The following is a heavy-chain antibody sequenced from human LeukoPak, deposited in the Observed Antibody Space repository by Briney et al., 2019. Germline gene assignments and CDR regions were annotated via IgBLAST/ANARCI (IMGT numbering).Heavy chain of an antibody. CDR1: GGSFSGYY. CDR2: INHSGST. V-gene: IGHV4-34*01. CDR3: ARGRGRSRAFDI. Sequence: PSETLSLTCAVYGGSFSGYYWNWIRQPPGKGLGWIGEINHSGSTDYNPSLKSRVTISVDTSKNQFSLKVSSVTAADTAVYYCARGRGRSRAFDIWGQGTMVTVSS. J-gene: IGHJ3*02.